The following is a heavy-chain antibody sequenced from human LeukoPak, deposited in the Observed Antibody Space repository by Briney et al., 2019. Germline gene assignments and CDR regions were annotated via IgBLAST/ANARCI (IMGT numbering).Heavy chain of an antibody. CDR2: IRYDGSDK. CDR3: APDPNRSIAARRDY. CDR1: GFTFSSYG. D-gene: IGHD6-6*01. Sequence: GGSLRLSCAASGFTFSSYGMHWVRQAPGKGLEWVAFIRYDGSDKYYADSVKGRFTISRDNSKNTLYLQMNSLRAEDTAVYCCAPDPNRSIAARRDYWGQGTLVTVSS. J-gene: IGHJ4*02. V-gene: IGHV3-30*02.